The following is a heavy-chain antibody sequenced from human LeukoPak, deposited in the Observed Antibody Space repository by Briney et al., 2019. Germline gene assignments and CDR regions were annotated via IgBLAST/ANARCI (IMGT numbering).Heavy chain of an antibody. J-gene: IGHJ6*03. Sequence: PSETLSLTCTVSGGSISSSSYYWGWIRQPPGKGLEWIGSIYYSGSTYYNPSLKSRVTISVDTSKNQFSLKLSSVTAADTAVYYCARGRGSGWYLYDYYYYYMDVWGKGTTVTVSS. D-gene: IGHD6-19*01. CDR3: ARGRGSGWYLYDYYYYYMDV. CDR2: IYYSGST. V-gene: IGHV4-39*01. CDR1: GGSISSSSYY.